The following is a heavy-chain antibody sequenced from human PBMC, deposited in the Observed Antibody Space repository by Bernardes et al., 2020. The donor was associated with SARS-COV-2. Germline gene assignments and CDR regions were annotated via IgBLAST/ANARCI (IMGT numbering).Heavy chain of an antibody. V-gene: IGHV3-30-3*01. J-gene: IGHJ4*02. D-gene: IGHD2-21*01. CDR1: GFTFSSYA. CDR3: ARDQGDLAYGGGFDY. Sequence: GGSLRLSCAASGFTFSSYAMHWVRQAPGKGLEWVAVISYDGSNKYYADSVKGRFTISRDNSKNTLYLQMNSLRAEDTAVYYCARDQGDLAYGGGFDYWGQGTLVTVSS. CDR2: ISYDGSNK.